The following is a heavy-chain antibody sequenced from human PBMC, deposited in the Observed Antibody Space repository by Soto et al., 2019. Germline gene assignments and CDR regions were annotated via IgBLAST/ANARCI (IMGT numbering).Heavy chain of an antibody. D-gene: IGHD1-26*01. CDR3: ARAGGATRYYYGMDV. Sequence: ASVKVSCKASGYTFTSYYMHWVRQAPGQGLEWMGIIIPIFGRTNYAQKFQGRVTITADESTSTAYMELSSLRSEDTAVYYCARAGGATRYYYGMDVWGQGTTVTVSS. CDR1: GYTFTSYY. J-gene: IGHJ6*02. CDR2: IIPIFGRT. V-gene: IGHV1-46*01.